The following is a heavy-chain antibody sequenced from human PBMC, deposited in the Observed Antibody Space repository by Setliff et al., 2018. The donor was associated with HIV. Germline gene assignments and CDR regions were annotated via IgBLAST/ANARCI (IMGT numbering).Heavy chain of an antibody. CDR2: IKDKANGGAI. J-gene: IGHJ3*01. CDR3: TADYLFWWSGF. V-gene: IGHV3-15*01. D-gene: IGHD2-15*01. Sequence: SCAASGLGFGTAWMSWVRQAPGKGLEWVGRIKDKANGGAIDYAAPLKGRFTISRDDSKDILYLQMNSLNVDDTATYYCTADYLFWWSGFWGQGTVVTVSS. CDR1: GLGFGTAW.